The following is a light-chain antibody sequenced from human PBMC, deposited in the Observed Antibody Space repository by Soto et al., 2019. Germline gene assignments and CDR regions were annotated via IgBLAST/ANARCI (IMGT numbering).Light chain of an antibody. CDR3: LQYDTSPYT. CDR1: RDITRN. J-gene: IGKJ2*01. CDR2: DVY. V-gene: IGKV1-33*01. Sequence: DIQMTQSPSSLSASVGARVTITCQASRDITRNLNWYQQKPGKAPKLLIYDVYNLQPGVPSRFTGSGSGTDFPLTITRLQPEDVATYYFLQYDTSPYTFGQGTKLEI.